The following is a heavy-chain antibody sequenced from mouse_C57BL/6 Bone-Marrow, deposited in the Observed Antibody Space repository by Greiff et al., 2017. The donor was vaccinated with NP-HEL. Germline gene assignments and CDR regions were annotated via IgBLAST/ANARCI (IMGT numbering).Heavy chain of an antibody. V-gene: IGHV1-55*01. CDR2: IYPGSGST. CDR1: GYTFTSYW. Sequence: QVQLQQPGAELVKPGASVKMSCKASGYTFTSYWLTWVKQRPGQGLAWIGDIYPGSGSTNYNEKFKSKATLTVDTSSSTAYMQLSSLTSEDSAVYYCARSGVYYGNFDYWGQGTTLTVSS. D-gene: IGHD2-1*01. CDR3: ARSGVYYGNFDY. J-gene: IGHJ2*01.